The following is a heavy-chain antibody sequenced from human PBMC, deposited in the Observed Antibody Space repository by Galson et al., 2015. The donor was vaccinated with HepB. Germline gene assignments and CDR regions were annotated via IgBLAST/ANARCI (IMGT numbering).Heavy chain of an antibody. CDR1: GGSFSDYY. V-gene: IGHV4-34*01. Sequence: ETLSLTCAVYGGSFSDYYWIWIRQPPGEGLEWIGEINHSGSTNYNPSLKSRVTISVDTSKNQFSLKLSSVTAADTAVYFCATATDAGYSSGWYRGKYYGMDVWGPGTTVTVSS. J-gene: IGHJ6*02. D-gene: IGHD6-19*01. CDR3: ATATDAGYSSGWYRGKYYGMDV. CDR2: INHSGST.